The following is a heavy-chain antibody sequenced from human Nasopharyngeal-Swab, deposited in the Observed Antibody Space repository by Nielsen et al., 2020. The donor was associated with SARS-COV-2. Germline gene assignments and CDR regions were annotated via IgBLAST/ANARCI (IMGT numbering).Heavy chain of an antibody. CDR3: ARSRLPGVFSVTASWYFDF. V-gene: IGHV3-53*01. CDR2: IYSGGSR. D-gene: IGHD2-21*02. Sequence: VRQMPGKGLEWVSVIYSGGSRHYADSVKGRFTISRDNSKNALYLQMNSPRAEDTAVYYCARSRLPGVFSVTASWYFDFWGRGTLVTVSS. J-gene: IGHJ2*01.